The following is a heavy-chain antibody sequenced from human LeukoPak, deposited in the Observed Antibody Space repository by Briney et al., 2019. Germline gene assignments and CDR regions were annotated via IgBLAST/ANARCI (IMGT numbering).Heavy chain of an antibody. CDR3: ATTSSGYETYFDY. J-gene: IGHJ4*02. D-gene: IGHD5-12*01. Sequence: ASVKVSCKASGYTFTGYYMHWVRQAPGQGPEWMGWISPNSGGTNYAQKFQGRVTMTGDTSISTAYMELRSLRSDDSAVYYCATTSSGYETYFDYWGQGTLVTVSS. CDR2: ISPNSGGT. V-gene: IGHV1-2*02. CDR1: GYTFTGYY.